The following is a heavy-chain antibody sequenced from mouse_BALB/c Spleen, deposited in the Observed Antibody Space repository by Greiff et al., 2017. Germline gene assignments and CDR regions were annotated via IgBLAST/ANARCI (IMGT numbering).Heavy chain of an antibody. D-gene: IGHD2-1*01. V-gene: IGHV1S135*01. J-gene: IGHJ1*01. CDR2: IDPYNGGT. Sequence: VHVKQSGPELVKPGASVKVSCKASGYSFTDYNMYWVKQSHGKSLEWIGYIDPYNGGTSYNQKFKGKATLTVDKSSSTAFMHLNSLTSEDSAVYYCARGGFYYGNPGYFDVWGAGTTVTVSS. CDR3: ARGGFYYGNPGYFDV. CDR1: GYSFTDYN.